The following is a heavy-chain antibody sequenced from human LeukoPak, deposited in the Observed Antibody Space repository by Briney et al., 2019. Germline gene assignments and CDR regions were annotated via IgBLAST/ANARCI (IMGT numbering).Heavy chain of an antibody. J-gene: IGHJ4*02. CDR2: IRSKANSYAT. CDR1: GFTFSGSA. V-gene: IGHV3-73*01. CDR3: TRRATTVTTKDY. Sequence: GGSLRLSCAASGFTFSGSAMHWVRQASGKGLEWVGRIRSKANSYATAYAASANGGFTISRDDSKITAYLQMNSLKTEDTAVYYCTRRATTVTTKDYWGQGTLVTVSS. D-gene: IGHD4-17*01.